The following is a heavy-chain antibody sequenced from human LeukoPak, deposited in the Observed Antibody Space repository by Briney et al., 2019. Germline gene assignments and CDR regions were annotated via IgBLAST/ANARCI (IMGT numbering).Heavy chain of an antibody. CDR2: IYYSGTT. J-gene: IGHJ4*02. CDR1: GGSISSLTYY. CDR3: AGYSSGWSSGGGY. Sequence: SETLSLTCTVSGGSISSLTYYWGWIRQPPGKGLEWIASIYYSGTTYYSPSLKSRVTISVNRSHNQFSLRLSSVTAADTAVYFCAGYSSGWSSGGGYWGQGTLVTVSS. V-gene: IGHV4-39*01. D-gene: IGHD6-19*01.